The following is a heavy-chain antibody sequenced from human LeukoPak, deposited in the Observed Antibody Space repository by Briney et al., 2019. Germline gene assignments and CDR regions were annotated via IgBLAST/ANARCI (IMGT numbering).Heavy chain of an antibody. CDR1: GFTVSSNY. CDR3: ARSQGGYCSGGSCYSGNWFDP. J-gene: IGHJ5*02. Sequence: GGSLRLSCVASGFTVSSNYMSWVRQAPGKGLEWVSVIYSGGSTYYADSVKGRFTISRDNSKNTLYLQMNSLRAEDTAVYYCARSQGGYCSGGSCYSGNWFDPWGQGTLVTVSS. CDR2: IYSGGST. D-gene: IGHD2-15*01. V-gene: IGHV3-53*01.